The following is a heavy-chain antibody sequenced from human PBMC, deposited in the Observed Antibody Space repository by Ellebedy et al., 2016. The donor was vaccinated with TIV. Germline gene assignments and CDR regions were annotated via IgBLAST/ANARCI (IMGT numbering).Heavy chain of an antibody. J-gene: IGHJ4*02. CDR1: GYAFSSYG. V-gene: IGHV1-18*01. CDR3: ARYSGYDPDY. Sequence: ASVKVSCKASGYAFSSYGLTWVRQAPGQGLEWMGWISVSNGNANYALKFQGRVTMTTDTSTNTGYLELRSLKSDDTAVYYCARYSGYDPDYWGQGTLVTVSS. CDR2: ISVSNGNA. D-gene: IGHD5-12*01.